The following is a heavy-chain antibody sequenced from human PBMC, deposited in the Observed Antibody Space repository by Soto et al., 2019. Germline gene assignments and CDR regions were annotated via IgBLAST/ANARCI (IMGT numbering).Heavy chain of an antibody. CDR1: GFTFSSYS. Sequence: EVQLVESGGGLVKPGGSLRHSCAASGFTFSSYSMNWVRQAPGKVLEWVSSISSSSSYIYYADSVKGRFTISRDNAKNSLYLQMNSLRAEDTAVYYCARDPAVAGSPIDYWGQGTLVTVSS. V-gene: IGHV3-21*01. J-gene: IGHJ4*02. CDR3: ARDPAVAGSPIDY. CDR2: ISSSSSYI. D-gene: IGHD6-19*01.